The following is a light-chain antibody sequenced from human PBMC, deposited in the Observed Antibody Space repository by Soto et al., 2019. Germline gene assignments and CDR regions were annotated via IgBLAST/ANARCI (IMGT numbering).Light chain of an antibody. CDR3: SSYTSSRGV. CDR2: EVP. CDR1: SNDVGGYNF. V-gene: IGLV2-14*01. J-gene: IGLJ2*01. Sequence: QSALTQPASVSGSPGQSITISCTGTSNDVGGYNFVSWYQQLPGKAPKLIIYEVPNRPSGVSDRFSGSKSGNTASLTISGLQAEDEADYYCSSYTSSRGVFGGGTKLTVL.